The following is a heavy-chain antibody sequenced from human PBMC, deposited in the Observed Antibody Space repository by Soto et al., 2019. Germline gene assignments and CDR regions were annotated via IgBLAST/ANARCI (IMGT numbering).Heavy chain of an antibody. V-gene: IGHV4-31*03. CDR3: ARDWGSSSWYAMDV. Sequence: QVQLQESGPGLVKPSQTLSLTCTVSGGSISSGGYYWSWIRQHPGKGLEWIGYIYYSGSTYYNPSLKSRVTIAVDTAKNQCSLKLSSVTAADTAVYYCARDWGSSSWYAMDVWGQGTTVTVSS. CDR2: IYYSGST. D-gene: IGHD6-13*01. CDR1: GGSISSGGYY. J-gene: IGHJ6*02.